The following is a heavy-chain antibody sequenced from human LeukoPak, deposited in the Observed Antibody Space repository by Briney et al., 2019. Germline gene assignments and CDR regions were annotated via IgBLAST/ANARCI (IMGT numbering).Heavy chain of an antibody. D-gene: IGHD4-17*01. Sequence: ASVKVSCKASGGTFSSYAISWVRRAPGQGLEWMGRIIPILGIANYAQKFQGRVTITADKSTSTAYMELSRLRSDDTAVYYCARERTVRAFDIWGQGTMVTVSS. J-gene: IGHJ3*02. CDR3: ARERTVRAFDI. V-gene: IGHV1-69*04. CDR1: GGTFSSYA. CDR2: IIPILGIA.